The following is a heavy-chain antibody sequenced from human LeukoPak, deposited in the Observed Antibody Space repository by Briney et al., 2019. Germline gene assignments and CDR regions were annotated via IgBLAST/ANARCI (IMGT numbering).Heavy chain of an antibody. D-gene: IGHD2-21*01. V-gene: IGHV3-23*01. Sequence: PGGSLKLSCAASGFTFASYAMTWVRQAPGKGLEWVSSITGRGGSTYYADSVKGRFTVSRDNSRNTLYLQMNNLRAEDTAVYSCARDSQYAMDVWGQGTTVTVSS. CDR3: ARDSQYAMDV. CDR1: GFTFASYA. CDR2: ITGRGGST. J-gene: IGHJ6*02.